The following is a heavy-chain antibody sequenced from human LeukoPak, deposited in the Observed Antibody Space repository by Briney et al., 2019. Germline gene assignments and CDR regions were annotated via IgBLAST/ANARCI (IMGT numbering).Heavy chain of an antibody. J-gene: IGHJ4*02. CDR3: VRDQGGAVSY. CDR2: ISSLSGAI. D-gene: IGHD3-16*01. Sequence: GGSLRLSCAASGFTFRSYAMSWVRQAPGKGLEWVSYISSLSGAIDYADSVKGRFIISRDNAKNSLFLQMNSLRAEDRAVYYCVRDQGGAVSYWGQGTLVTVSS. CDR1: GFTFRSYA. V-gene: IGHV3-48*01.